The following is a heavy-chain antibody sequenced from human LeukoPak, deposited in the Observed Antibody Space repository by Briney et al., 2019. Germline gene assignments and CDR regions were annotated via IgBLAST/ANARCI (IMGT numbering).Heavy chain of an antibody. V-gene: IGHV4-59*08. D-gene: IGHD4-23*01. CDR2: IYYSGST. Sequence: KTSETLSLTCTVSGGSISSYYWSWIRQPPGKGLEWIGYIYYSGSTNYNPSLKSRVTISVDTSKNQFSLKLSSVTAADTAVYYCARQNGGNFYYYYYMDVWGKGTTVTVSS. CDR1: GGSISSYY. J-gene: IGHJ6*03. CDR3: ARQNGGNFYYYYYMDV.